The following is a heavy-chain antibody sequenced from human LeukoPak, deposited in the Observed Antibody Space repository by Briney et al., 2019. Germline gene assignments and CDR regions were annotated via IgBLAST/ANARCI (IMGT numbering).Heavy chain of an antibody. CDR2: IYTSGST. Sequence: TSETLSLTCTVSGGSISSHYWSWIRQPAGKGLEWIGRIYTSGSTNYNPSLKSRVTMSVDTSKNQFSLKLSSVTAADTAVYYCASHSFYYYYYGMDVWGQGTTVTVSS. CDR1: GGSISSHY. J-gene: IGHJ6*02. V-gene: IGHV4-4*07. D-gene: IGHD1-26*01. CDR3: ASHSFYYYYYGMDV.